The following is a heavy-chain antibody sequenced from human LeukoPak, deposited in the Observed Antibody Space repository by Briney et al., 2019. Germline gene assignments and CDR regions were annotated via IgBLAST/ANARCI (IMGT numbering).Heavy chain of an antibody. J-gene: IGHJ4*02. CDR3: ARDGTYTDYDPDFDI. CDR2: IKQDGSEK. D-gene: IGHD5-12*01. Sequence: GGSLRLSCAASGVMFPSYWMTWVRQAPGKGLEWVANIKQDGSEKYYVDSVKGRFTISRDNAKNSLYLQMNSLRAEDTAVFYCARDGTYTDYDPDFDIWGQGTLVTVSS. V-gene: IGHV3-7*04. CDR1: GVMFPSYW.